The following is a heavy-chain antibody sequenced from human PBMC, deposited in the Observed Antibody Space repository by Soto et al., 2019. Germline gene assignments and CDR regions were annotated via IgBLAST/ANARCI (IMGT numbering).Heavy chain of an antibody. CDR1: GFSFSSYA. CDR2: ISASAGTS. V-gene: IGHV3-23*01. CDR3: AKIVGATLVGGIFDS. J-gene: IGHJ5*01. D-gene: IGHD1-26*01. Sequence: EVQLLDSGGGLVQPGGSLRLSCAASGFSFSSYAMGWVRQAPGKGLEWVSAISASAGTSYYADSVKGRFTISRDNSNNTVSLQLNSLRPEDTAIFYCAKIVGATLVGGIFDSGGQGTLVTVSS.